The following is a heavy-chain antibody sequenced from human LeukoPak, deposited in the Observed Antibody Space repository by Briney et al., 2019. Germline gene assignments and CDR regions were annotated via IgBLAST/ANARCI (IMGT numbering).Heavy chain of an antibody. CDR3: ARDYCSSTSCYFDP. Sequence: SETLSLTCTVSGGSISSGGYYWSWIRQHPGKGLEWIGYIYYSGSTYYNPSLKSRVTISVDTSKNQFSLKLSSVTAADTAVYYCARDYCSSTSCYFDPWGQGTLVTVSS. CDR1: GGSISSGGYY. V-gene: IGHV4-31*03. CDR2: IYYSGST. D-gene: IGHD2-2*01. J-gene: IGHJ5*02.